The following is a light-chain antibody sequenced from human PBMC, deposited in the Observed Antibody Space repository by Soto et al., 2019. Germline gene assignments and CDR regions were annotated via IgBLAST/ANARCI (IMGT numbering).Light chain of an antibody. CDR2: GAS. Sequence: EIVLTQSPGTLSLSPGERATLSCRASQGVSSSSLAWYQQKPGQAPRLLIYGASSRATGIPDRFSGSGSGTDFTLTISRLEPEDFAVFYCQQYRSSPPTWTFGQGTKVDIK. CDR3: QQYRSSPPTWT. J-gene: IGKJ1*01. CDR1: QGVSSSS. V-gene: IGKV3-20*01.